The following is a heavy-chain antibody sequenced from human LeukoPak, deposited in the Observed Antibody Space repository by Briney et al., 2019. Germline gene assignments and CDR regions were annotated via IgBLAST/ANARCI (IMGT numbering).Heavy chain of an antibody. CDR3: PRGVAPVGAFDI. V-gene: IGHV3-30-3*01. CDR2: ISYDGSNK. Sequence: GGSLRLSCAASGFTFSSYAMHWVRQAPGKGLEWVAVISYDGSNKYYADSVKGRFTISRDNSKNTLYLQMNSLRAEDTAVYYCPRGVAPVGAFDIWGQGTMVTVSS. CDR1: GFTFSSYA. D-gene: IGHD2-15*01. J-gene: IGHJ3*02.